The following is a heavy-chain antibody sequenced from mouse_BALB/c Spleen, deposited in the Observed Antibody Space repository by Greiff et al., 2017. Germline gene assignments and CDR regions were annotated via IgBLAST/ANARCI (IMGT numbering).Heavy chain of an antibody. D-gene: IGHD3-2*01. CDR3: ARRPRQLGLDY. CDR2: ISSGGSYT. CDR1: GFTFSSYA. J-gene: IGHJ2*01. Sequence: EVQGVESGGGLVKPGGSLKLSCAASGFTFSSYAMSWVRQTPEKRLEWVATISSGGSYTYYPDSVKGRFTISRDNAKNTLYLQMSSLRSEDTAMYYCARRPRQLGLDYWGQGTTLTVSS. V-gene: IGHV5-9-3*01.